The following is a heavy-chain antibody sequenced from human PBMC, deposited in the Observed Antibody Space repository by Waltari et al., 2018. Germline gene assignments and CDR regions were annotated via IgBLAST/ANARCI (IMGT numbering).Heavy chain of an antibody. CDR2: SYTRGST. V-gene: IGHV4-4*07. CDR1: GGSIRSYY. D-gene: IGHD7-27*01. Sequence: QVQLQESGPGLVKPSETLSLTCTVSGGSIRSYYWSWLRQPAGKRLEWIGRSYTRGSTNYNPSLKSRVTMSVDTSKNQFSLKLSSVTAADTAVYYCARDLNWDTGAFDIWGQGTMVTVSS. CDR3: ARDLNWDTGAFDI. J-gene: IGHJ3*02.